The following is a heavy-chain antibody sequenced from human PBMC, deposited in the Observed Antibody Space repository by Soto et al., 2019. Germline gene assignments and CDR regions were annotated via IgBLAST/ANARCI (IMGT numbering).Heavy chain of an antibody. D-gene: IGHD6-6*01. CDR3: ARENYNSSASYYYMDV. Sequence: QVQLVESGGGVVQPGRSLRLSCAASGFTFSSYGMHWVRQAPGEGLEWVAVIWSDGINKYYADSVKGRFTISRDNSKHTLYLQVKSRRGEDTAVYYCARENYNSSASYYYMDVWGKGTTVTVSS. J-gene: IGHJ6*03. CDR2: IWSDGINK. V-gene: IGHV3-33*01. CDR1: GFTFSSYG.